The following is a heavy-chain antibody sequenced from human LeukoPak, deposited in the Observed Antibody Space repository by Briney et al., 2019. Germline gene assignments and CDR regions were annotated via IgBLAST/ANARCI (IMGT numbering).Heavy chain of an antibody. V-gene: IGHV3-53*01. CDR1: GFTVSSNY. CDR2: IYSGDST. D-gene: IGHD6-13*01. J-gene: IGHJ4*02. Sequence: GGSLRLSCAASGFTVSSNYMSRLRQAPGKGLEWVSVIYSGDSTYYADSVKGRFTISRDNSKNTLYLQMNSLRAEDTAVYYCARAGPAAGIDYWGQGTLVTVSS. CDR3: ARAGPAAGIDY.